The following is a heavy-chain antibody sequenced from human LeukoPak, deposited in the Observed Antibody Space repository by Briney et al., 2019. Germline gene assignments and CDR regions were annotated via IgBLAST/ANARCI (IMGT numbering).Heavy chain of an antibody. V-gene: IGHV4-30-2*01. CDR2: IYHSGST. CDR1: GGSISSGGYS. J-gene: IGHJ3*02. Sequence: TPSETLSLTCAVSGGSISSGGYSWSWIRQPPGKGLEWIGYIYHSGSTYYNPSLKSRVTISVDRSKNQFSLKLSSVTAADTAVYYCARDQGLGGSGSEAFDIWGQGTMVTVSS. CDR3: ARDQGLGGSGSEAFDI. D-gene: IGHD3-16*01.